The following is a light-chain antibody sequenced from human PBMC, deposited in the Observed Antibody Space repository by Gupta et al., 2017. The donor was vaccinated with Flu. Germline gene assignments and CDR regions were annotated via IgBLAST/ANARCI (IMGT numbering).Light chain of an antibody. V-gene: IGKV1-5*03. CDR1: QSISSW. J-gene: IGKJ1*01. CDR3: QQYRRYART. CDR2: KAS. Sequence: DIQMTQSPSTLSASVGDRVTITCRASQSISSWLAWYKQKPGEAPKLLIYKASSLESGVPSRFSGRGSGTEFTLTISSLKPDDFATYYCQQYRRYARTFGQGTKVEIK.